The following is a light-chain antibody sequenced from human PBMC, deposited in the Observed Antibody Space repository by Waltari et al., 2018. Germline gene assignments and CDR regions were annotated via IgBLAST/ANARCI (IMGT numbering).Light chain of an antibody. CDR1: QSLLHSNGYNY. CDR2: LGS. J-gene: IGKJ2*01. V-gene: IGKV2-28*01. Sequence: SQSLLHSNGYNYLDWYLQKPGQSPQLLIYLGSNRASRVPDRFSGSGSGTDFTLKISRVEAEDVGVYYCMQALQSPTFGQGTKLEIK. CDR3: MQALQSPT.